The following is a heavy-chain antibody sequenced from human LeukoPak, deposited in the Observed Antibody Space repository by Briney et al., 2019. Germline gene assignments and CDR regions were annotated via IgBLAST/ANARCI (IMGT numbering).Heavy chain of an antibody. CDR3: ARDYGVTTLWFYFDY. D-gene: IGHD4-17*01. V-gene: IGHV1-18*01. Sequence: GASVKVSCKTSGYTFTSYGISWVRQAPGQGLEWMGWIGGYNGNTDYAQKFQGRVTMTTDTSTSTAYMELRSLRSDDTAVYYCARDYGVTTLWFYFDYWGQGTLVTVSS. CDR1: GYTFTSYG. CDR2: IGGYNGNT. J-gene: IGHJ4*02.